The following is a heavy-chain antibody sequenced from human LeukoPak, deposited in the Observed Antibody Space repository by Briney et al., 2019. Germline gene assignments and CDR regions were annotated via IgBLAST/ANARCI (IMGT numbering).Heavy chain of an antibody. V-gene: IGHV1-2*02. CDR1: GYTFTGYY. CDR2: INPNSGGT. CDR3: ARENSSGWLGQNWFDP. D-gene: IGHD6-19*01. J-gene: IGHJ5*02. Sequence: GASVKVSCKASGYTFTGYYMHWVRQAPGQGLEWMGWINPNSGGTNYAQKFQGRVTMTRDTSISTAYMELSRLRSDDTAVYYCARENSSGWLGQNWFDPWGQGTLVTVSS.